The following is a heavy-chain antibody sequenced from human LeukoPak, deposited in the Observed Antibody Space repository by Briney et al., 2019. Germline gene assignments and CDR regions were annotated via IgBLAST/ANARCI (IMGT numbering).Heavy chain of an antibody. CDR3: ARLGAGINY. CDR1: GYTFTSYY. D-gene: IGHD1-26*01. Sequence: EASVKVSCKASGYTFTSYYMHWVRQAPGQGLEWMGIINPSGGSTNYAQEFQGRVTMTRDTSISTAYMELSRLRSDDTAVYYCARLGAGINYWGQGTLVTVSS. J-gene: IGHJ4*02. CDR2: INPSGGST. V-gene: IGHV1-2*02.